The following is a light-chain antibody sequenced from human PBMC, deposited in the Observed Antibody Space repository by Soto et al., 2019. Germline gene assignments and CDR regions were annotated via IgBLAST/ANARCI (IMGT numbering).Light chain of an antibody. CDR1: QSVSSN. V-gene: IGKV3-15*01. Sequence: EIVMTQSPATLSVSPGGRATLSCRASQSVSSNLAWYQQKPGQAPRLLIYGASTRATGIPARFSGSGSGTEFTLTISSLQSEDFAVYHCQQYNNWLPWTLGQGTKVDIK. CDR3: QQYNNWLPWT. J-gene: IGKJ1*01. CDR2: GAS.